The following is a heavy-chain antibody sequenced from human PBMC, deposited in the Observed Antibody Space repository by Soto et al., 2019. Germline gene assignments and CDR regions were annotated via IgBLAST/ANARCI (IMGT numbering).Heavy chain of an antibody. D-gene: IGHD5-12*01. V-gene: IGHV4-59*01. Sequence: SETLSLTCTVSGGSISSYYWSWIRQPPGKGLEWIGYIYYSGSTNYNPSLKSRVTISVDTSKNQFSLKLSSVTAADTAVYYCAREKGDGYHSQLDYWGQGTLVTVSS. J-gene: IGHJ4*02. CDR1: GGSISSYY. CDR3: AREKGDGYHSQLDY. CDR2: IYYSGST.